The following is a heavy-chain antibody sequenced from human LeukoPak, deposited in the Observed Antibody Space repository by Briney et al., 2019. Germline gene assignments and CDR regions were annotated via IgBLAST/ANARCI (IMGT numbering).Heavy chain of an antibody. D-gene: IGHD2/OR15-2a*01. Sequence: PSETLSLTCTVSGGSISSSGYYWGWIRQPPGKGLEWIGNIYYSGTTYYNPSLKSRVTISLDTSKSQFSLKLNSVTAADTAVYSCARDSSASSNIWGQGTMVTVSS. V-gene: IGHV4-39*07. CDR3: ARDSSASSNI. J-gene: IGHJ3*02. CDR2: IYYSGTT. CDR1: GGSISSSGYY.